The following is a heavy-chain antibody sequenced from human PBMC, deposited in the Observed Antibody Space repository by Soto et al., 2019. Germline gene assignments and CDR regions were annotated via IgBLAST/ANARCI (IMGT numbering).Heavy chain of an antibody. CDR2: ISSSSSYT. V-gene: IGHV3-11*03. Sequence: GGSLRLSCAASGFTFSDYYMSWIRQAPGKGLEWVSYISSSSSYTNYADSVKGRFTISRDNAKNSLYLQMNSLRVEDTAVYYCARTYYDSSGCIGCRYFEYWGQGTLVTVSS. CDR1: GFTFSDYY. J-gene: IGHJ4*02. D-gene: IGHD3-22*01. CDR3: ARTYYDSSGCIGCRYFEY.